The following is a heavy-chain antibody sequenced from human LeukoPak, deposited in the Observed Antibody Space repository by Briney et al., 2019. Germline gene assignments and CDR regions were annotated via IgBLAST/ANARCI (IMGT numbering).Heavy chain of an antibody. V-gene: IGHV3-23*01. J-gene: IGHJ4*02. D-gene: IGHD3-22*01. CDR3: AKDYYYDSNHFDY. Sequence: GGSLRLSCAASGFTFSSYGMSWVRQAPGKGLEWVSAISDTGGSTYYADSVKGRFAISRGNPKNTLYLQMNSLRAEDTAVYYCAKDYYYDSNHFDYWGQGTLVTVSS. CDR2: ISDTGGST. CDR1: GFTFSSYG.